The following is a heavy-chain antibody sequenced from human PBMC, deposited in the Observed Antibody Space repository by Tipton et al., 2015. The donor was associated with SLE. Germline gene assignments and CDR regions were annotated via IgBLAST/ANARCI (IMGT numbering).Heavy chain of an antibody. Sequence: TLSLTCAVSGDSVSSGGYDWSWIRQYPGKGLEWIGCIYQSGTTFYNPSLKSRVTISVDTSKNQFSLKLTSVTAADTAVYYCARGDGNTFDYWGQGTLVTVSS. CDR3: ARGDGNTFDY. J-gene: IGHJ4*02. D-gene: IGHD4-23*01. CDR2: IYQSGTT. V-gene: IGHV4-31*11. CDR1: GDSVSSGGYD.